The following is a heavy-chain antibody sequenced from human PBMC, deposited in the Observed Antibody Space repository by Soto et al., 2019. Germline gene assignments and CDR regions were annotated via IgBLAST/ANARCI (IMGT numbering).Heavy chain of an antibody. CDR2: MNPNSGNT. CDR1: GYTFTSYD. D-gene: IGHD1-7*01. J-gene: IGHJ4*02. Sequence: QVQLVQSGAEVKKPGASVKVSCKASGYTFTSYDINWVRQATGQRLEWMGWMNPNSGNTAYAQKFQGRVTMTRNTSISTAYMELSSLRSEDTAVYYCARERTGPNYFDYWGQGTLVTVSS. CDR3: ARERTGPNYFDY. V-gene: IGHV1-8*01.